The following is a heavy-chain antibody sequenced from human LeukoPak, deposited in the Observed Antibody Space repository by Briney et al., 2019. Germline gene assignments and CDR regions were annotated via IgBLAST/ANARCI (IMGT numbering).Heavy chain of an antibody. J-gene: IGHJ5*02. Sequence: SQTLSLTCSVSGGSISSGSYYWSWIRQPAGKGLEWIGRIYTSGSTYYNPSLKSRVTISVDTSKNQFSLKLSSVTAADTAVYYCARLEAFYDFWSDRGKFDPWGQGTLVTVSS. V-gene: IGHV4-61*02. CDR1: GGSISSGSYY. CDR2: IYTSGST. D-gene: IGHD3-3*01. CDR3: ARLEAFYDFWSDRGKFDP.